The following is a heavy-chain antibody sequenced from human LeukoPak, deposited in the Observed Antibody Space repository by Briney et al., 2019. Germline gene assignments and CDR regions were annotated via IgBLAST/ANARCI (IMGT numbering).Heavy chain of an antibody. Sequence: GASVKVSCKASGYTFTSYDINWVRQATGQGLEWMRWMNPNSGNTGYAQKFQGRVTMTRNTSISTAYMELSSLRSEDTAVYYCARDLGHYYGSGSYYNGQGPYYFDYWGQGTLVTVSS. CDR2: MNPNSGNT. CDR1: GYTFTSYD. D-gene: IGHD3-10*01. CDR3: ARDLGHYYGSGSYYNGQGPYYFDY. V-gene: IGHV1-8*01. J-gene: IGHJ4*02.